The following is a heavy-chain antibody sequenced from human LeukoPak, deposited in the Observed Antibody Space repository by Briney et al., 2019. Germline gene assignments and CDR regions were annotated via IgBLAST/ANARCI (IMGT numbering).Heavy chain of an antibody. Sequence: EGSLRLSCEASGFTFSSYAMSWVRQAPGKGLEWVSAISGSGGSTFYADSVKGRFTISRDNSRNTLYLRMSSLRAEDTAVYYCTRDRDTSGYYSVPSGYWGQGSLVTVSS. CDR3: TRDRDTSGYYSVPSGY. D-gene: IGHD3-22*01. J-gene: IGHJ4*02. CDR2: ISGSGGST. CDR1: GFTFSSYA. V-gene: IGHV3-23*01.